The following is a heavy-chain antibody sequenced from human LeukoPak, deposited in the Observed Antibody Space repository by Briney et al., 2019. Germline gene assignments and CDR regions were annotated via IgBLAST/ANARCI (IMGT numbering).Heavy chain of an antibody. D-gene: IGHD1-7*01. Sequence: SETLSLTCAVYGGSFSGYYWSWIRQPPGKGLEWIGEINRSGSTNYNPSLKSRVTISVDTSKNQFSLKLSSVTAADTAVYYCARILNWNYRYYYYGMDVWGQGTTVTVSS. J-gene: IGHJ6*02. CDR1: GGSFSGYY. CDR3: ARILNWNYRYYYYGMDV. CDR2: INRSGST. V-gene: IGHV4-34*01.